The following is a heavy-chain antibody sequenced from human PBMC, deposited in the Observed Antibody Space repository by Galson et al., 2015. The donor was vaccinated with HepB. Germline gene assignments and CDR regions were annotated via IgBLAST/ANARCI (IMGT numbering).Heavy chain of an antibody. Sequence: SVKVSCKASGYTFTSYGISWVRQAPGQGLEWMGWISAYNGNTNYAQKLQGRVTMTTDTSTSTAYMELRSLRSDDTAVYYCARSGQIFGSSTSCQNDYWGQGTLVTVSS. J-gene: IGHJ4*02. D-gene: IGHD2-2*01. CDR3: ARSGQIFGSSTSCQNDY. V-gene: IGHV1-18*01. CDR2: ISAYNGNT. CDR1: GYTFTSYG.